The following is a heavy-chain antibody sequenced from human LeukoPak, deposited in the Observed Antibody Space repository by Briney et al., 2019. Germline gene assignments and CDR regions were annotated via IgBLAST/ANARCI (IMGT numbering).Heavy chain of an antibody. J-gene: IGHJ4*02. D-gene: IGHD1-26*01. V-gene: IGHV3-48*01. CDR1: GFTFSSYS. CDR3: ARAGGWELQVVSDY. Sequence: PGGSLRLSCAASGFTFSSYSMNWVRQAPGKGLEWVSYISSSSSTIYYADSVKGRFTISRDNAKNSLYLQMNSLRAEDTAVYYCARAGGWELQVVSDYWGQGTLVTVSS. CDR2: ISSSSSTI.